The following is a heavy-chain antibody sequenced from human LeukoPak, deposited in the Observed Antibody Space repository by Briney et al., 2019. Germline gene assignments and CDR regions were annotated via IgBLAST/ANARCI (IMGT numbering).Heavy chain of an antibody. CDR1: GGTFSSYA. V-gene: IGHV1-69*05. Sequence: ASVKVSCKASGGTFSSYAISWVRQAPGQGLEWMGGIIPIFGTANYAQKFQGRVTITTDESTSTAYMELSSLRAEATAVYYCARNPRSPPGKYYYYYYMYVWGKGTTVTASS. CDR3: ARNPRSPPGKYYYYYYMYV. J-gene: IGHJ6*03. CDR2: IIPIFGTA. D-gene: IGHD3-10*01.